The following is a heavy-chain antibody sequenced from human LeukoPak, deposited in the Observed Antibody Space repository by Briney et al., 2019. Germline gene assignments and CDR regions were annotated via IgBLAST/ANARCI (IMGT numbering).Heavy chain of an antibody. D-gene: IGHD3-16*01. CDR2: IYTTGST. J-gene: IGHJ6*03. V-gene: IGHV4-4*07. CDR1: GGSISSYY. Sequence: SETLSLTCTVSGGSISSYYWSWLRQPAGKGLECLGVIYTTGSTNYNPSLKSRVTVSRDTSKNQFSLKLTSVTAADTAVYCCARGGHFFDAWGKGTTVTVSS. CDR3: ARGGHFFDA.